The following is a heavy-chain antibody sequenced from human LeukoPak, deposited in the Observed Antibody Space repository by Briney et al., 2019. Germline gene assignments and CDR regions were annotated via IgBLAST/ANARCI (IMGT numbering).Heavy chain of an antibody. CDR2: VDPEDGET. V-gene: IGHV1-69-2*01. CDR1: GYTFTDYY. CDR3: ATWGYSSSRDY. Sequence: ASVKVSCKVSGYTFTDYYMHWVPQAPGKGLEWMGLVDPEDGETIYAEKFQGRVTITADTSTDTAYMELSSLRSEDTAVYYRATWGYSSSRDYWGQGTLVTVSS. D-gene: IGHD6-13*01. J-gene: IGHJ4*02.